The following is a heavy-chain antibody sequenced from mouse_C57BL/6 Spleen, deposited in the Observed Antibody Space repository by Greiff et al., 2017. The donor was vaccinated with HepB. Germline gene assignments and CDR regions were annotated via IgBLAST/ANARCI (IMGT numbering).Heavy chain of an antibody. CDR1: GYTFTSYW. CDR2: IDPSDSYT. D-gene: IGHD1-1*01. J-gene: IGHJ3*01. V-gene: IGHV1-69*01. Sequence: QVQLQQSGAELVMPGASVKLSCKASGYTFTSYWMHWVKQRPGQGLEWIGEIDPSDSYTNYNQKFKGKSTLTVDKSSSTAYMQLSSLTSEDSAVYYCARSYYGSSFAYWGQGTLVTVSA. CDR3: ARSYYGSSFAY.